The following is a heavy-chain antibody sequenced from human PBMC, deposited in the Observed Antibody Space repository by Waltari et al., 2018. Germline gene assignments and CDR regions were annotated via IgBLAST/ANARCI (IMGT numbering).Heavy chain of an antibody. CDR3: TRGGHPNS. J-gene: IGHJ1*01. Sequence: SGGGLVQQGGSLRLSCTASGATIDSNYMNWLRQAPGKGLEWISVIFADGTTHFADSVRGRFVISRDKSENTLYLQMNFVRADDSSVYYCTRGGHPNSWGQGTLVTVSS. CDR1: GATIDSNY. D-gene: IGHD7-27*01. CDR2: IFADGTT. V-gene: IGHV3-66*02.